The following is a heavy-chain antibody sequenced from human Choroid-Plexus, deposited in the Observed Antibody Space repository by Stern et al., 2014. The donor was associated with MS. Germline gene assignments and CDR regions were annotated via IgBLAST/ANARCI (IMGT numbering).Heavy chain of an antibody. CDR3: AKDRQWSTYFFDY. D-gene: IGHD2-15*01. Sequence: QVQLVQSGGGVAQPGRPLILSCAASGFTFSNFGMHWVRQAPGKGLEWVALISYDGSDKYYADSVKGRFTIFRDNSKNTLYMHMNSLRAEYTAVYYCAKDRQWSTYFFDYWGQGSLVTVSS. CDR2: ISYDGSDK. V-gene: IGHV3-30*18. J-gene: IGHJ4*02. CDR1: GFTFSNFG.